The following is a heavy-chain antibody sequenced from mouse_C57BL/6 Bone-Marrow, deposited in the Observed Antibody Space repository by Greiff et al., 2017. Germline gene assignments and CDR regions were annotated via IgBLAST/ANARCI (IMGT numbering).Heavy chain of an antibody. D-gene: IGHD2-3*01. V-gene: IGHV1-72*01. Sequence: QVQLQQPGAELVKPGASVKLSCKASGYTFTSYWMHWVKQRPGRGLEWIGRIDPNSGGTKYNEKFKSKATLTVDKPSSTAYMQISSLTSEDSAVYYCARYGYYAVAYWGQGTLVTVSA. CDR1: GYTFTSYW. CDR2: IDPNSGGT. CDR3: ARYGYYAVAY. J-gene: IGHJ3*01.